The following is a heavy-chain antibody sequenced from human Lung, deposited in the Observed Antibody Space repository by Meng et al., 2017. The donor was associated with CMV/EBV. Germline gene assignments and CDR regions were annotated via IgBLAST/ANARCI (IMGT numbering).Heavy chain of an antibody. D-gene: IGHD3-3*01. CDR1: GGSFSGYY. CDR3: ARGGLRFLEYLNDHDY. V-gene: IGHV4-34*01. Sequence: SETLSLXCAVYGGSFSGYYWSWIRQPRGKGLEWIGEINHSGRTNYNPSLKSRVTISVDTSKNQLSLKLSSVTAADTAVYYCARGGLRFLEYLNDHDYWGQGXLVTASS. CDR2: INHSGRT. J-gene: IGHJ4*02.